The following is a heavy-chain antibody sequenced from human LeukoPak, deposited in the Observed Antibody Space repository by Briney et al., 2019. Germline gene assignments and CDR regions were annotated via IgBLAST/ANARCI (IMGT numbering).Heavy chain of an antibody. CDR3: ARFQLWGIFTGYSGYFDY. J-gene: IGHJ4*02. CDR2: INWDGGST. CDR1: GFTFDDYG. Sequence: PGGSLRLSCAASGFTFDDYGMSWVRQAPGKGLEWVSVINWDGGSTGYADSVKGRFTISRDNAKTSLYLKMNSLRTEDTALYYCARFQLWGIFTGYSGYFDYWGQGTLVTVSS. D-gene: IGHD3-9*01. V-gene: IGHV3-20*04.